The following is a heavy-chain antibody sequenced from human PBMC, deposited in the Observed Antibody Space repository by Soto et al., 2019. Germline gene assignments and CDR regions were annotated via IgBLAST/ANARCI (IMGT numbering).Heavy chain of an antibody. CDR1: GFTFSNPW. CDR2: IKSKTDGGTT. CDR3: TTGTMIVVVT. J-gene: IGHJ5*02. D-gene: IGHD3-22*01. V-gene: IGHV3-15*01. Sequence: GGPLRLSSAASGFTFSNPWMSWVRQAPGKGLEWVGRIKSKTDGGTTDYAAPVKGRFTISRDDSKNTLYLQMNSLKTEDTAVYYCTTGTMIVVVTWGQGTLVTVSS.